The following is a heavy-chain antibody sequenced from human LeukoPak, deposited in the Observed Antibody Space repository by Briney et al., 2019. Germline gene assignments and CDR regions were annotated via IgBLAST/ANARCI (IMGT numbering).Heavy chain of an antibody. V-gene: IGHV1-18*01. D-gene: IGHD3-22*01. CDR2: ISAYNGNT. CDR1: GYTFTSYG. J-gene: IGHJ4*02. CDR3: ARAWRYYDSSGYYYAYYFDY. Sequence: GASVKVSCKASGYTFTSYGISWVRQAPGQGLEWMGWISAYNGNTNYAQKLQGRVTMTTDTSTSTAYMELRSLRSDDTAVYYCARAWRYYDSSGYYYAYYFDYWGQGTLVTVSS.